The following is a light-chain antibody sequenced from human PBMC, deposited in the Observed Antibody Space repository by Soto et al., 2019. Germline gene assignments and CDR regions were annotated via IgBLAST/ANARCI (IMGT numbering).Light chain of an antibody. Sequence: EVVVTQSPATVSVSPGERATLSCRASLSVSSNLAWYQQKPGQAPRLLISGASTRATGIPARFSGSGSGTEFTLTISSLQSEDFEVHYCQQYNNWPLTFGPGTKVDI. V-gene: IGKV3-15*01. CDR1: LSVSSN. J-gene: IGKJ1*01. CDR3: QQYNNWPLT. CDR2: GAS.